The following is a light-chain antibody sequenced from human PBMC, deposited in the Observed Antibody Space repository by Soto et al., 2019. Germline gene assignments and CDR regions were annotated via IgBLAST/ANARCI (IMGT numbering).Light chain of an antibody. CDR1: SSDVGGYNY. CDR3: SSYTSSSSWV. Sequence: QSALTQPASVSGSPGQSITISCTGTSSDVGGYNYVSWYQQHPGKAPKLMIYEVSNRPSGVSNRFSGSKSGNTASLTISGLQAEDEADYYCSSYTSSSSWVFGGGTQLTGL. V-gene: IGLV2-14*01. CDR2: EVS. J-gene: IGLJ3*02.